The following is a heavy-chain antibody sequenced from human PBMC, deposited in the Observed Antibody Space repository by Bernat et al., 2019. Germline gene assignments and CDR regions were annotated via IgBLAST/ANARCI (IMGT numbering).Heavy chain of an antibody. CDR2: IWYDGSNK. J-gene: IGHJ4*02. CDR1: GFTFSSYG. CDR3: ARDRHGDYSPDY. Sequence: QVQLVESGGGVVQPGRSLRLSCAASGFTFSSYGMHWVRQAPGKGLEWVAVIWYDGSNKYYADSVKDRFTISRDNSKNTLYLQMNSLRAEDTAVYYCARDRHGDYSPDYWGQGTLVTVSS. V-gene: IGHV3-33*01. D-gene: IGHD4-17*01.